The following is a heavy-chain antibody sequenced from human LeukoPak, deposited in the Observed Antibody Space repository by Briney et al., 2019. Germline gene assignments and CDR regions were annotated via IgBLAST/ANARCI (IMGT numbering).Heavy chain of an antibody. Sequence: PSETLSLTCTVSGGSISSYYWSWIRQPPGKGLEWIAYIYYSGSTNYNPSLNSRVTISVDTSRNQFSLKLTSVIAADTAVYYCARGQGGNYYLNYFDYWGQGALVTVSS. J-gene: IGHJ4*02. V-gene: IGHV4-59*01. CDR1: GGSISSYY. CDR2: IYYSGST. CDR3: ARGQGGNYYLNYFDY. D-gene: IGHD1-26*01.